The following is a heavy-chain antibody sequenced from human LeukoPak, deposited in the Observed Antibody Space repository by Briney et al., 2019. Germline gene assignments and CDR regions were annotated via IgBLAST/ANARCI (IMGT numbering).Heavy chain of an antibody. Sequence: QPGGSLRLSCAASGFTFSNYWMHWVRQGPEEGLALVARISTDGSTTSYADSVKGRFTISRDNAKNTVYLQMNSLRAEDTAVYYCAKDNSPGWFGPWGQGTLVTVSS. CDR2: ISTDGSTT. V-gene: IGHV3-74*01. CDR3: AKDNSPGWFGP. CDR1: GFTFSNYW. D-gene: IGHD4-11*01. J-gene: IGHJ5*02.